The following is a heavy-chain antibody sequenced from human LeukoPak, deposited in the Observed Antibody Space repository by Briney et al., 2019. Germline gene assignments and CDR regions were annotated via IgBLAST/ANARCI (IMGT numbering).Heavy chain of an antibody. J-gene: IGHJ4*02. CDR2: ISYDGSNK. Sequence: GGSLRLSCAASGFTFSSYAMHWVRQAPGKGLEWVAVISYDGSNKYYADSVKGRFTISRDNSKNTLYLQMNSLRAEDTAVYYCARVALPTLGFDYWGQGTLVTVSS. CDR1: GFTFSSYA. CDR3: ARVALPTLGFDY. V-gene: IGHV3-30*04.